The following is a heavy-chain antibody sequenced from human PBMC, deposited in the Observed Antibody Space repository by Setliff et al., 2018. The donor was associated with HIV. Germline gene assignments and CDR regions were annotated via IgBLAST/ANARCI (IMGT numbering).Heavy chain of an antibody. CDR2: IVVGSGNT. Sequence: GASVKVSCKASGFTFTNSAVQWVRQARGQRLEWIGWIVVGSGNTNYAQKFQERVTITRDMSTSRAYMELSGLRTEDTAVYYCAADPQTGTTSYDAFDIWGQRTVVTVSS. J-gene: IGHJ3*02. V-gene: IGHV1-58*01. CDR3: AADPQTGTTSYDAFDI. D-gene: IGHD1-7*01. CDR1: GFTFTNSA.